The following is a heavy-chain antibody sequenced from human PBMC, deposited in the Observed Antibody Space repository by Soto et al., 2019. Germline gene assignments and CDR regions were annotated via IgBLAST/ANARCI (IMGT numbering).Heavy chain of an antibody. CDR2: IYYSGST. D-gene: IGHD4-17*01. Sequence: SETLSLTCTVSGGSISSSSYYWGWIRQPPGKGLEWIGSIYYSGSTYYNPSLKSRVTISVDTSKNQFSLKLSSVTAADTAVYYCARQGMTTVTTPSPLASFDYWGQGTLVTVSS. J-gene: IGHJ4*02. V-gene: IGHV4-39*01. CDR3: ARQGMTTVTTPSPLASFDY. CDR1: GGSISSSSYY.